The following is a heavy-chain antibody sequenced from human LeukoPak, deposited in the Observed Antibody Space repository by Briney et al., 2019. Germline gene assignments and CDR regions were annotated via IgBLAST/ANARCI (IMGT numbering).Heavy chain of an antibody. J-gene: IGHJ4*02. CDR1: GFTFSSYS. CDR3: ARDARPHLYYYDSSGYSDNFDY. D-gene: IGHD3-22*01. Sequence: GGSLRLACAASGFTFSSYSMNWVRQAPGKGLEWVSSISSSSSYIYYADSVKGRFTISRDNAKNSLYLQMNSLRAEDTAVYYCARDARPHLYYYDSSGYSDNFDYWGQGTLVTVSS. CDR2: ISSSSSYI. V-gene: IGHV3-21*01.